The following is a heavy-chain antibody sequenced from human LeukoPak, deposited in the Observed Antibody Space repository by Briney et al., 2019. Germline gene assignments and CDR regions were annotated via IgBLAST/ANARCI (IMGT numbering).Heavy chain of an antibody. V-gene: IGHV3-30*18. D-gene: IGHD6-13*01. J-gene: IGHJ5*02. CDR1: GFTFSSYG. CDR3: AKGRIAAAGLFDP. CDR2: ISYDGSNK. Sequence: GGSLRLSCAASGFTFSSYGIHWVRQAPGKGLEWVAVISYDGSNKYYADSVKGRFTISRDNSKNTLYLQMNSLRAEDTAVYYCAKGRIAAAGLFDPWGQGTLVTVSS.